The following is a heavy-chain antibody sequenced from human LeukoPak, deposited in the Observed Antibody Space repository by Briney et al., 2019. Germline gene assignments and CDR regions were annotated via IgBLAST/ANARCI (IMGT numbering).Heavy chain of an antibody. V-gene: IGHV4-4*07. CDR2: IYTSGST. Sequence: RTSETLSLTCTVSGGSISSYYWSWLRQPAGKGMEWIGRIYTSGSTNYNPSLKSRVTMSVDTSKNQFSLKLSSVTAADTAGYYCARDGRQYCGGDCYPAWGQGTLVTVSS. D-gene: IGHD2-21*01. CDR3: ARDGRQYCGGDCYPA. CDR1: GGSISSYY. J-gene: IGHJ4*02.